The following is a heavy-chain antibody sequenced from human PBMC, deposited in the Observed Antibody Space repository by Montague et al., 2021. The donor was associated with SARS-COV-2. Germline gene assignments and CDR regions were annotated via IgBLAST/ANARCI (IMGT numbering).Heavy chain of an antibody. CDR3: ARMVYPRVAKDFRGDFDV. CDR1: GFSLATTGVG. CDR2: IYWDDDM. Sequence: PALVKPTQTLTLTCTFSGFSLATTGVGVGWFRQSPGKALEWLALIYWDDDMRYSPSLSTRVTITKDTSKNQVVLTVTNVDPVDTATYYCARMVYPRVAKDFRGDFDVWGQGTMVTVSS. D-gene: IGHD2-8*01. V-gene: IGHV2-5*02. J-gene: IGHJ3*01.